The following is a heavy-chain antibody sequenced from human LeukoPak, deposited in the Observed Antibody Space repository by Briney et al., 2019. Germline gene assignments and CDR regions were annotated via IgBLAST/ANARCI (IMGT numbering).Heavy chain of an antibody. Sequence: GGSLRLSCAASGFTFSSYAMSWVRQAPGKGLEWVSGISGSGATTYYADSVKGRFTISRDNSKNTLYLQMNSLRAEDTAVYYCAKAKGGVVVITTARRYFDYWGQGTLVTVSS. J-gene: IGHJ4*02. V-gene: IGHV3-23*01. D-gene: IGHD3-22*01. CDR1: GFTFSSYA. CDR2: ISGSGATT. CDR3: AKAKGGVVVITTARRYFDY.